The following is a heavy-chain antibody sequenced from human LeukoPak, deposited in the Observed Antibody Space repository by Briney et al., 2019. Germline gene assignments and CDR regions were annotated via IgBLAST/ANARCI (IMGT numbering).Heavy chain of an antibody. CDR1: GYTFTGYY. Sequence: ASVKVSCKAPGYTFTGYYMHWVRQAPGQGLEWMGWINPNSGGTNYAQKFQGRVTMTRDTSISTAYMELSRLRSDDTAVYYCARDLGVAVAGTGWFDPWGQGTLVTVSS. CDR2: INPNSGGT. V-gene: IGHV1-2*02. D-gene: IGHD6-19*01. CDR3: ARDLGVAVAGTGWFDP. J-gene: IGHJ5*02.